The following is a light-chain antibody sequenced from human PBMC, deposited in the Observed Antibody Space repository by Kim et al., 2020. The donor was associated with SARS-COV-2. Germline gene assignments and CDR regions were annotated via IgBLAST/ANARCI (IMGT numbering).Light chain of an antibody. Sequence: SYELTQDPAVSVALGQTVRITCQGDSLRKYYASWYQQKPGQAPVLVIYGKNNQPSGIPDRFSGSSSGNTASLTITGAQAEDEADYYCNSRDSSGNHLVFG. V-gene: IGLV3-19*01. J-gene: IGLJ2*01. CDR3: NSRDSSGNHLV. CDR1: SLRKYY. CDR2: GKN.